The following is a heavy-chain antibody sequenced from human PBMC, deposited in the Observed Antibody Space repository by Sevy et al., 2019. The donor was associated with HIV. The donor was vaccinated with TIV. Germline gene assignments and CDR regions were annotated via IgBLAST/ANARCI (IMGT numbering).Heavy chain of an antibody. CDR3: AFGGGYQLLANYYFAMDV. D-gene: IGHD2-2*01. Sequence: ASVKGSCKASGGTFSSYSISWVRQAPGQGLEWMGGITRIFGTSNYAQKFQGRVTITAAESTSTAYMELSSLRSEDTAVYYCAFGGGYQLLANYYFAMDVWGQGTTVTVSS. CDR2: ITRIFGTS. J-gene: IGHJ6*02. CDR1: GGTFSSYS. V-gene: IGHV1-69*13.